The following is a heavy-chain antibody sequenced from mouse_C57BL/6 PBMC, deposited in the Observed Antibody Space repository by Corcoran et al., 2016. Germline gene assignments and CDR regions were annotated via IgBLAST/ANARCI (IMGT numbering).Heavy chain of an antibody. CDR3: TTLAGGGNNIANDGYFLFDY. V-gene: IGHV14-1*01. Sequence: EVQLQQSGAELVRPGASVKLSCTASGFNIKDYSMHWVKQRPEQGLEWIGRLDPEDGDTEYAPKFQGKATLTADTSSNTAYLQLSSLTSEDTAVYYCTTLAGGGNNIANDGYFLFDYWGQGTTLTVSS. D-gene: IGHD2-3*01. CDR1: GFNIKDYS. J-gene: IGHJ2*01. CDR2: LDPEDGDT.